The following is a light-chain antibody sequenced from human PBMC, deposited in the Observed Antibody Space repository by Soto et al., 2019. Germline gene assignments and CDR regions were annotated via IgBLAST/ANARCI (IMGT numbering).Light chain of an antibody. J-gene: IGKJ2*01. Sequence: EIVMTQSPLSLPVTPGESVSISCRSSQSLLHSNGYNYLDWYLQKPGQAPQVLLYLGSSRASGDPDRISGSGSGTDFTLRISRVEAEYVGVYYCMQALQTPLTFGQGTKLEIK. CDR1: QSLLHSNGYNY. V-gene: IGKV2-28*01. CDR3: MQALQTPLT. CDR2: LGS.